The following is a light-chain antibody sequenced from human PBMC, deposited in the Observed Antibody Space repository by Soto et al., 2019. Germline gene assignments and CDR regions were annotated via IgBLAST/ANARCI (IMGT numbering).Light chain of an antibody. CDR1: SSDVGGYNY. J-gene: IGLJ2*01. CDR3: CSYAGSYTVV. V-gene: IGLV2-11*01. CDR2: DVS. Sequence: QSALTQPASVSGSPGQSITISCTGTSSDVGGYNYVSWYQQHPGKAPKLMIYDVSKRPSGVPDRFSGSKSGKTASLTISGLQAEDEADYYCCSYAGSYTVVFGGGTKVTVL.